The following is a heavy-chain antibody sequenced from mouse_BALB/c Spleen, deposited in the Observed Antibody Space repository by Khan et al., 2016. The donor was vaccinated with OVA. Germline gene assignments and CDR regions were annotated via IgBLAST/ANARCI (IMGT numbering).Heavy chain of an antibody. CDR1: GYTFTSYV. J-gene: IGHJ2*01. Sequence: VQLKESGPELVKPGASVKMSCKASGYTFTSYVMHWVKQKPGQGLEWIGYINPYNDGTKYNEKFKGKATLTSDKSSSTAYMELSSLTSEDSAFYYCARCLTTVVFDYWGQGTTLTVSS. V-gene: IGHV1S136*01. D-gene: IGHD1-1*01. CDR3: ARCLTTVVFDY. CDR2: INPYNDGT.